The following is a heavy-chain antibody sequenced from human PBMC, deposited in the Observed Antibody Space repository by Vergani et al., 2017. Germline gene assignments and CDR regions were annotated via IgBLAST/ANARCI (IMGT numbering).Heavy chain of an antibody. CDR3: ARGGDDYSDNWFDP. Sequence: QLQLQESGPGLVKPSETLSLTCTVSGGSISSSSYYWGWIRQPPGKGLEWIGYIYYSGSTYYNPSLKSRVTISVDTSKNQFSLKLSSVTAADTAVYYCARGGDDYSDNWFDPWGQGTLVTVSS. CDR1: GGSISSSSYY. D-gene: IGHD4-11*01. J-gene: IGHJ5*02. V-gene: IGHV4-39*07. CDR2: IYYSGST.